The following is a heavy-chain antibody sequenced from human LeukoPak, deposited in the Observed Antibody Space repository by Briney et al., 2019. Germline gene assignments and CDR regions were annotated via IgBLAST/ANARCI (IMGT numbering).Heavy chain of an antibody. CDR3: AAPGTTSYAFDI. V-gene: IGHV3-23*01. CDR1: GFTFSSYA. Sequence: GGSLRLSCAASGFTFSSYAMSWVRQAPGKGLEWVSAISGSGGSTYYADSVKGRLTISRDNSKNTLYLQMNSLRAEDTAVYYCAAPGTTSYAFDIWGQGTMVTVSS. D-gene: IGHD1-7*01. CDR2: ISGSGGST. J-gene: IGHJ3*02.